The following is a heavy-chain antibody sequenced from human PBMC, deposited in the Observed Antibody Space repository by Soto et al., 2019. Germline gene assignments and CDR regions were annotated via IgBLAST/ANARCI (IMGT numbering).Heavy chain of an antibody. Sequence: GGSLRLSCAASGFTVSSNYMSWVRQAPGKGLEWVSVIYSGGSTYYADSVKGRFTISRDNSKNTLYLQMNSLRAEDTAVYYCARVGRNDFWSGYRVGSFDYWGPGTLVTVSS. CDR2: IYSGGST. J-gene: IGHJ4*02. CDR3: ARVGRNDFWSGYRVGSFDY. D-gene: IGHD3-3*01. CDR1: GFTVSSNY. V-gene: IGHV3-53*01.